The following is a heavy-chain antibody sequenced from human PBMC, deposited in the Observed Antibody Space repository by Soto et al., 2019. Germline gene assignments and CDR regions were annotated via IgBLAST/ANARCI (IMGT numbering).Heavy chain of an antibody. CDR2: ISYDGSNK. Sequence: QVQLVESGGGVVQPGRSLRLSCAASGFTFSSYGMHWVRQAPGKGLEWVADISYDGSNKNYADSVKGRFTISRDNSRNTLYLQMNSLRAEDTAVYYCAKPYYYDSSGYIIDYWGQGTLVTVSS. CDR3: AKPYYYDSSGYIIDY. D-gene: IGHD3-22*01. J-gene: IGHJ4*02. V-gene: IGHV3-30*18. CDR1: GFTFSSYG.